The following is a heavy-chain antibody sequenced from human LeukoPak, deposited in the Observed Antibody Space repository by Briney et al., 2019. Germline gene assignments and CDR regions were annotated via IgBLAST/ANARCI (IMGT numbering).Heavy chain of an antibody. J-gene: IGHJ4*02. CDR1: GFTFSSYS. V-gene: IGHV3-21*01. Sequence: GGSLRLSCAASGFTFSSYSMNWVRQAPGKGLEWVSSISSSSSYIYYADSVKGRFTISRDNAKNSLYLQMNSLRAEDTAVYYCARGRPYNWNNRLDYWGQGTLVTVSS. CDR3: ARGRPYNWNNRLDY. D-gene: IGHD1/OR15-1a*01. CDR2: ISSSSSYI.